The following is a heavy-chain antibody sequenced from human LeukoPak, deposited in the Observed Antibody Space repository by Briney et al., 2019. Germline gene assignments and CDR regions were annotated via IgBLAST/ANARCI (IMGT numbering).Heavy chain of an antibody. D-gene: IGHD6-6*01. Sequence: GGSLRLSRAASGFTFSNYAMNWVRQAPGKGLEWVSGFSGSGDNTYYADFVKGRFTISRDSSKNTLYLQMDTLRAEDTAIYYCAKGVTSSSYSALHYWGQGTLVTVSS. CDR1: GFTFSNYA. CDR3: AKGVTSSSYSALHY. V-gene: IGHV3-23*01. J-gene: IGHJ4*02. CDR2: FSGSGDNT.